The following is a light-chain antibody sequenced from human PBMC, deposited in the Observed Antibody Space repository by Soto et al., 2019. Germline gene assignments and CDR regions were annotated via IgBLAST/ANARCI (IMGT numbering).Light chain of an antibody. CDR3: SSFTSSDTWL. V-gene: IGLV2-14*03. CDR2: EVS. J-gene: IGLJ3*02. Sequence: QSVLTQPASVSGSPGQSITISCTGTNSDVGGYNYVSWYQQHPGKAPKLMIYEVSNRPSGVSDRFSGSRSGNTASLTISGLQADDEADYYCSSFTSSDTWLFGGGTKVTVL. CDR1: NSDVGGYNY.